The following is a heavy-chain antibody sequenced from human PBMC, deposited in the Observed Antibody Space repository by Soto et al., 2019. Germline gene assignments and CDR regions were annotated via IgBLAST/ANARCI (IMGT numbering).Heavy chain of an antibody. CDR3: VSQRTSVLTQAYFDY. CDR2: VYYRGRS. Sequence: TSQTLSLTCTVSGGCVSNSNYYWGWIRQSPGKGLEWIGSVYYRGRSYSKSSVKSRVTISVDTSKNQFSLNLNSVTASDTAVYFCVSQRTSVLTQAYFDYWGPGALVTVSS. V-gene: IGHV4-39*01. J-gene: IGHJ4*02. D-gene: IGHD2-8*01. CDR1: GGCVSNSNYY.